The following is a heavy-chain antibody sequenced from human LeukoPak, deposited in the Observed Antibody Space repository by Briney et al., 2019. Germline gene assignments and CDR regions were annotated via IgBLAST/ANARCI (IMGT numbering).Heavy chain of an antibody. J-gene: IGHJ5*02. CDR3: AKDGAQYSSGPECDP. D-gene: IGHD6-19*01. Sequence: PGGSLRLSCAATGFIFRSYAMTWVRQAPGKGLEWVSVVSGSGASTYYADSVKGRFTISRDNSKKTVSLEMSSLTAADTGVYYCAKDGAQYSSGPECDPRGQGALVTVSP. CDR1: GFIFRSYA. CDR2: VSGSGAST. V-gene: IGHV3-23*01.